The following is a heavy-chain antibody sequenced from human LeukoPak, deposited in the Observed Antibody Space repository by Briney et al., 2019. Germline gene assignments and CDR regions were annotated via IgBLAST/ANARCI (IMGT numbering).Heavy chain of an antibody. CDR2: IYYSGSA. CDR1: GASISSYY. Sequence: PSETLSLTCTVSGASISSYYWSWIRQPPGKGLEWIGYIYYSGSANYNPSLKSRVTISVDTSKNHFSLKLSSVTAADTAVYYCARHWDDSSGDAYAFDIWGQGTMVAVSS. J-gene: IGHJ3*02. D-gene: IGHD6-19*01. V-gene: IGHV4-59*08. CDR3: ARHWDDSSGDAYAFDI.